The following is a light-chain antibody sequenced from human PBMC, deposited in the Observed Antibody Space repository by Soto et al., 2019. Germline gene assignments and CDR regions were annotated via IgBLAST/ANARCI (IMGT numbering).Light chain of an antibody. CDR1: SSDVGGYNY. CDR2: EVS. J-gene: IGLJ2*01. CDR3: CSYAGSNNFEV. V-gene: IGLV2-8*01. Sequence: QSALTQPPSASGSPGQSVTISCTGTSSDVGGYNYVSWYQQHPGKAPKLMIYEVSKRPSGVPDRFSGSKSGNTASLTVSGLQAEDEDDYYCCSYAGSNNFEVFGGGTKLTVL.